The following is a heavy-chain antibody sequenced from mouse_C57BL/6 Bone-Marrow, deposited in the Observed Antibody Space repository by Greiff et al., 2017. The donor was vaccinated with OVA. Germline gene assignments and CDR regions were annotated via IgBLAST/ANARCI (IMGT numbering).Heavy chain of an antibody. V-gene: IGHV1-4*01. CDR1: GYTFTSYT. CDR2: INPSSGYT. Sequence: VQLVESGAELARPGASVKMSCKASGYTFTSYTMHWVKQRPGQGLEWIGYINPSSGYTKYNQKFKDKATLTADKSSSTAYMQLSSLTSEDSAVYYCARGNYLFAYWGQGTLVTVSA. D-gene: IGHD2-1*01. J-gene: IGHJ3*01. CDR3: ARGNYLFAY.